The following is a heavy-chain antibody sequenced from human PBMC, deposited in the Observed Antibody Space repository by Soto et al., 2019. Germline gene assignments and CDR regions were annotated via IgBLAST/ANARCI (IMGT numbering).Heavy chain of an antibody. V-gene: IGHV1-69*13. D-gene: IGHD3-3*01. CDR1: GGTFSSYA. CDR2: IIPIFGTA. J-gene: IGHJ6*02. CDR3: ARDFIFACRFGVVICSPSGAYGMDV. Sequence: AASVKVSCKASGGTFSSYAISWVRQAPGQGLEWMGGIIPIFGTANYAQKFQGRVTITADESTSTAYMELSSLRSEDPAVYSFARDFIFACRFGVVICSPSGAYGMDVWGQGTTVTVSS.